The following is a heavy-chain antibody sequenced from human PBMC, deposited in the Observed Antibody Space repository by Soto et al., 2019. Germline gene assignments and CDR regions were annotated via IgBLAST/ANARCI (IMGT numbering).Heavy chain of an antibody. J-gene: IGHJ6*02. CDR2: ISAAGDP. CDR3: ARTDRDFYGLDV. V-gene: IGHV3-13*05. Sequence: EVQLVESGGGLVQPGGSLRLSCDASGFTFRNYDMHWVRQGTGKGLEWVSRISAAGDPDYADSVEGRFTISRENAQNSFFLQMNSLGVGDTAVYYCARTDRDFYGLDVWGQGTTVIVSS. CDR1: GFTFRNYD.